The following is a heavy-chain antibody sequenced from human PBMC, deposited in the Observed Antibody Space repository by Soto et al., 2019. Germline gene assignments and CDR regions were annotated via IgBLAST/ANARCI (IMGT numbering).Heavy chain of an antibody. Sequence: QVQLVESGGGVVQPGRSLRLSCAASGFTFSSYAMHWVRQAPGKGLEWVAVISYDGSNKYYAVSVKGRFTISRDNSKNTLYLQMNSLRAEDTAVYYCAREVVSSGPPDYFDYWGQGTLVTVSS. CDR3: AREVVSSGPPDYFDY. D-gene: IGHD3-22*01. CDR1: GFTFSSYA. V-gene: IGHV3-30-3*01. J-gene: IGHJ4*02. CDR2: ISYDGSNK.